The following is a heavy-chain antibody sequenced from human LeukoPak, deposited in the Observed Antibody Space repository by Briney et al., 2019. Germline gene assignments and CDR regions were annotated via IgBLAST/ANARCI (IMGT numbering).Heavy chain of an antibody. CDR2: INHSGST. CDR3: ARGYPAMVTSFDY. J-gene: IGHJ4*02. CDR1: GGSFSGYY. V-gene: IGHV4-34*01. Sequence: SETLSLTCAVYGGSFSGYYWSWIRQPPGRGLEWMGEINHSGSTNYNPSLKSRVTISVDASKNQFSLKLSSVTAADTAVYYCARGYPAMVTSFDYWGQGTLVTVSS. D-gene: IGHD5-18*01.